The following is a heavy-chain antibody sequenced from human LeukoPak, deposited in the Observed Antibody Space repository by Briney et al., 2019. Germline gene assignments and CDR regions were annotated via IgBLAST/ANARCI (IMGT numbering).Heavy chain of an antibody. CDR1: GFTFSRYW. CDR2: IKEDGSEK. J-gene: IGHJ4*02. Sequence: GGSLRLSCAASGFTFSRYWMSWVRQAPGKGPEWVANIKEDGSEKYCVDSVKGRFTISRDNAKNSLYLQMNSLRAEDTAVYYCARDRVAPFDYWGLGTLVTVPS. D-gene: IGHD2-15*01. V-gene: IGHV3-7*01. CDR3: ARDRVAPFDY.